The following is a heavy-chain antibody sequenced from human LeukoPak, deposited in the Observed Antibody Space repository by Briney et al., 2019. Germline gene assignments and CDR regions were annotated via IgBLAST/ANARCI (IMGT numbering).Heavy chain of an antibody. J-gene: IGHJ4*02. D-gene: IGHD5-12*01. CDR2: ISGSGGST. CDR1: GFTFSSYA. Sequence: GGSLRLSCAASGFTFSSYAMSWVRQAPGKGLEWVSAISGSGGSTYYADSVKGRFTISRDNSKNTLYLQMNSLRAEDTAVYYCARASGGVSGYDLYYLDYWGQGTLVTVSS. V-gene: IGHV3-23*01. CDR3: ARASGGVSGYDLYYLDY.